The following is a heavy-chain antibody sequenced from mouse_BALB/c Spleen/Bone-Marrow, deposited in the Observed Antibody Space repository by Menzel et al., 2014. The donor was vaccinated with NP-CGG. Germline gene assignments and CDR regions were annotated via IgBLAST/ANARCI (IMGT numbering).Heavy chain of an antibody. V-gene: IGHV5-12*02. D-gene: IGHD2-3*01. J-gene: IGHJ3*01. CDR1: GFTFSDYY. Sequence: VQLKESGGGLVQPGGSLKLSCATSGFTFSDYYMYWVRQTPEKRLEWVAYISNGGGSTYYPDTVKGRFTISKDNAKNTLYLQMSRLKSEDTAMYYCARALYDGYYVAYWGQGTLVTVSA. CDR3: ARALYDGYYVAY. CDR2: ISNGGGST.